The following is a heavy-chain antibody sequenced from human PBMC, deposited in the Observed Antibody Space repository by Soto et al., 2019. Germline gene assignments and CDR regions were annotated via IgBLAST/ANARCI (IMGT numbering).Heavy chain of an antibody. CDR1: GGSISSGGYY. D-gene: IGHD2-15*01. CDR2: IYYSGST. Sequence: SETLSLTCTVSGGSISSGGYYWSWIRQHPGKGLEWIGYIYYSGSTYYNPSLKSRVTISVDTSKNQFSLKLSSVTAADTAVYYCARARVSGYCSGGSCYSSLPFDPWGQGTLVTVSS. CDR3: ARARVSGYCSGGSCYSSLPFDP. J-gene: IGHJ5*02. V-gene: IGHV4-31*03.